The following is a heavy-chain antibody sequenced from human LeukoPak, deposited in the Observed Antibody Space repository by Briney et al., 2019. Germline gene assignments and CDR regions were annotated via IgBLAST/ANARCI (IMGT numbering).Heavy chain of an antibody. D-gene: IGHD2-8*01. CDR3: ARANSIVLMVYAIDWFDP. CDR1: GFTFSSYW. Sequence: GGSLRLSCAASGFTFSSYWKHWVRQAPGKGLVWVSRINSDGSSTSYADSVKGRFTISRDNAKNTLCLQMNSLRAEDTAVYYCARANSIVLMVYAIDWFDPWGQGTLVTVSS. CDR2: INSDGSST. V-gene: IGHV3-74*01. J-gene: IGHJ5*02.